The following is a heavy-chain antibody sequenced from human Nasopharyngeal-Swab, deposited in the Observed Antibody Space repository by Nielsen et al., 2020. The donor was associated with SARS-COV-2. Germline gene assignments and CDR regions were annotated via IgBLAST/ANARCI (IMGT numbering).Heavy chain of an antibody. V-gene: IGHV3-23*01. CDR3: AKGMDIVPNNWFDP. CDR2: ISGSGGST. J-gene: IGHJ5*02. D-gene: IGHD5-12*01. Sequence: WIRQPPGKGLEWVSAISGSGGSTYYADSVKGRFTISRDNSKNTLYLQMNSLRAEDTAVYYCAKGMDIVPNNWFDPWGQGTLVTVSS.